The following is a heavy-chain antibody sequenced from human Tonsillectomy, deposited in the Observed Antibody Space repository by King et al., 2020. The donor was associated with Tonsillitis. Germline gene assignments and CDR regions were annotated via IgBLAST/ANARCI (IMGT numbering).Heavy chain of an antibody. D-gene: IGHD3-16*01. V-gene: IGHV3-33*08. Sequence: VQLVESGGGVVQPGKSLRLSCAASGFSLSSWGMHWVRQAPGKGLGWVAVMWCDGSKESYSDSVKGRFTISRDISKSTLYLQMNSLRAEDTAVYYCARDGGIGLDYWGQGTLVTVSS. CDR1: GFSLSSWG. CDR3: ARDGGIGLDY. CDR2: MWCDGSKE. J-gene: IGHJ4*02.